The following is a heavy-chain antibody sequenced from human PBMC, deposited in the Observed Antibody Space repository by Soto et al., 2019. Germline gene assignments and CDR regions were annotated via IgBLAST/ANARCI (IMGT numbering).Heavy chain of an antibody. CDR2: IDWNSGSI. CDR1: GFSIDSYA. Sequence: GGSLRLSCVASGFSIDSYAMHWVRLAPGKCLEWVSGIDWNSGSIGYADSVKGRSTISRDNAKNSLYLQVNSLRSEDTALYYCAKASNDFWSGYYKGWFDLWGQGXQVTVYS. CDR3: AKASNDFWSGYYKGWFDL. J-gene: IGHJ5*02. D-gene: IGHD3-3*01. V-gene: IGHV3-9*01.